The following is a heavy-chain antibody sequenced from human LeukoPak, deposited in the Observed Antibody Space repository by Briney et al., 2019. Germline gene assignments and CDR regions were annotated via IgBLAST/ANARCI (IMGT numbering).Heavy chain of an antibody. CDR2: FDPEDGET. J-gene: IGHJ3*02. Sequence: ASVKVSCKVSGYTLTELSMHWVRQAPGKGLEWMGGFDPEDGETIYAQKFQGRVTMTEDTSTDTANMELSSLRSKDTAVYYCATVQGHDAFDIWGQGTMVTVSS. CDR3: ATVQGHDAFDI. CDR1: GYTLTELS. V-gene: IGHV1-24*01.